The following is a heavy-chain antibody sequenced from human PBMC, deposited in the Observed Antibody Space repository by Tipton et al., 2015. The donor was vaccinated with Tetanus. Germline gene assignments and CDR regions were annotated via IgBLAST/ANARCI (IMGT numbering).Heavy chain of an antibody. CDR3: AKRNNPKRFYYYGMDV. D-gene: IGHD1/OR15-1a*01. J-gene: IGHJ6*02. CDR2: IDPSDSST. V-gene: IGHV5-10-1*01. Sequence: QLVQSGAEVKKPGESLTISCKGSGYSFTSYWISWVRQMPGKGLEWMGRIDPSDSSTNYSPSFQGHVTISADKSSSTAYLQRSSLTASDPAFYFCAKRNNPKRFYYYGMDVWGRGATVTVSS. CDR1: GYSFTSYW.